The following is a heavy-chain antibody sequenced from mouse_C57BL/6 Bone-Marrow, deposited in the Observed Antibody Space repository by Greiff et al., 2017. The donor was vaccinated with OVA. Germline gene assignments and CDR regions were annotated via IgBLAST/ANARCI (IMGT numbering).Heavy chain of an antibody. Sequence: LEESDAELVKPGASVKISCKVSGYTFTDYTIHWLKQRPEQGLEWIGYIYPRDGSTKYNEKFKGKATLTADKSSSTAYMQLNSLTSEDYAVYLYARSYSYGGMFAYWGQGTLVTVSA. D-gene: IGHD2-12*01. CDR1: GYTFTDYT. CDR3: ARSYSYGGMFAY. V-gene: IGHV1-78*01. J-gene: IGHJ3*01. CDR2: IYPRDGST.